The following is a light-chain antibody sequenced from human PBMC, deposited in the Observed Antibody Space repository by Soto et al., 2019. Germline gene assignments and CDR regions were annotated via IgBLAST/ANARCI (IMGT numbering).Light chain of an antibody. V-gene: IGKV1-39*01. Sequence: DLQLTQSPSSLSASVRDRITITCRASQSIGSNLNWYQQSPGKAPKLLVFAASSKPRGVPLRFDARGSGTDFSLTIYSLQPEDFVTNCCQQSHTVPWTFGQWNKVDVK. CDR2: AAS. CDR1: QSIGSN. CDR3: QQSHTVPWT. J-gene: IGKJ1*01.